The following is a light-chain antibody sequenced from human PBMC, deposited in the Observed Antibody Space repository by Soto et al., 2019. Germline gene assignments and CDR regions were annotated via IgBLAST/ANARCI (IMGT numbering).Light chain of an antibody. CDR3: QQYNNWPPWT. CDR1: QSVSSS. V-gene: IGKV3D-15*01. CDR2: GAS. Sequence: EIVMTQSPATLSVSPWERATLSCRASQSVSSSRLAWYRQKPGQAPRLLIYGASSRATGIPDRFSGSGSGTEFTLTISSLQSEDFAVYYCQQYNNWPPWTFGQGTKVDIK. J-gene: IGKJ1*01.